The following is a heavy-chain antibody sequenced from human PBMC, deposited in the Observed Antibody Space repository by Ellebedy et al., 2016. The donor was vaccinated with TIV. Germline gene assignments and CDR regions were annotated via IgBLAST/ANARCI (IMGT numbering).Heavy chain of an antibody. CDR1: GFTFSDSW. CDR2: IKQDGGEK. D-gene: IGHD1-1*01. Sequence: GESLKISCAASGFTFSDSWMDWVRQAPGKGLEWVANIKQDGGEKNYVDSVKGRFTISRDNAKNSLYLQMNSLRAEDTAVYYCSWTLDYWGQGTLVTVSS. CDR3: SWTLDY. V-gene: IGHV3-7*01. J-gene: IGHJ4*02.